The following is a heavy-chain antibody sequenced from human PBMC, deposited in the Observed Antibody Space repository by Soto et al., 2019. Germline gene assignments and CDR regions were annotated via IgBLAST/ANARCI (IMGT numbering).Heavy chain of an antibody. CDR3: AREAYVLRFLEHVQASYYYYYMDV. CDR2: IYYSGST. D-gene: IGHD3-3*01. Sequence: SETLSLTCTVXGGSISSGGYYWSWIRQHPGKGLEWIGYIYYSGSTYYNPSLKSRVTISVDTSKNQFSLKLSSVTAADTAVYYCAREAYVLRFLEHVQASYYYYYMDVWGKGTTVTVSS. J-gene: IGHJ6*03. CDR1: GGSISSGGYY. V-gene: IGHV4-31*03.